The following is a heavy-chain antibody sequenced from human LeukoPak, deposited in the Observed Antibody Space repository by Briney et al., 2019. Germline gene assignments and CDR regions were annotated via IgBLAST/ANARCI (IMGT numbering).Heavy chain of an antibody. CDR3: ARAVGASFDC. Sequence: SETLSLTCTVSGGSISSYYWSWIRQPPGKGLEWIGYIYYRGSTNYNPSLKSRVTISVDTSKNQFSLKLSSVTAADTAVYYCARAVGASFDCWGQGTLVTVSS. J-gene: IGHJ4*02. CDR2: IYYRGST. CDR1: GGSISSYY. V-gene: IGHV4-59*01. D-gene: IGHD1-26*01.